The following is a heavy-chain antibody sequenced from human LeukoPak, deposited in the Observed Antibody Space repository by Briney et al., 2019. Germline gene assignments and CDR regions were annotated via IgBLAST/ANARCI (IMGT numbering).Heavy chain of an antibody. J-gene: IGHJ3*01. V-gene: IGHV3-30*02. D-gene: IGHD5-18*01. Sequence: GSLRLSCAASGFTFSSYGMHWVRQAPGKGLEWVAFIRYDGSNKRYADSVKGRFTISRDNARKSLFLQMNSLRAEDTAVYYCASETTRGYSYGSPTDGFDLWGQGTMVTVSS. CDR1: GFTFSSYG. CDR2: IRYDGSNK. CDR3: ASETTRGYSYGSPTDGFDL.